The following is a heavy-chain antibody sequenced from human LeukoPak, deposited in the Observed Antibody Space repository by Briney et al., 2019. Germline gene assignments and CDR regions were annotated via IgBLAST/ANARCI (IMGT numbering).Heavy chain of an antibody. CDR2: ISYDGNKK. Sequence: GRSLRLSCAASGFTFNNYAIHWVRQAPGKGLEWVAVISYDGNKKYYADSVRGRFTPSRDNSNYTLFLHMNSLRAEDTAVYYCARGRGSTSAYFDYWGQGTLVTVSS. CDR3: ARGRGSTSAYFDY. V-gene: IGHV3-30*04. J-gene: IGHJ4*02. D-gene: IGHD2-2*01. CDR1: GFTFNNYA.